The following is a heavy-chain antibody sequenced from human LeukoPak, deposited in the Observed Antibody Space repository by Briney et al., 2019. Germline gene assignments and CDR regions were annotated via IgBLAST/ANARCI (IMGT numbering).Heavy chain of an antibody. CDR3: AQDRARLRYDS. J-gene: IGHJ4*02. CDR2: ISGSGDTT. CDR1: GFTFSIYG. V-gene: IGHV3-23*01. D-gene: IGHD3-9*01. Sequence: GGSLRLSCAASGFTFSIYGMNWVRQAPGKGLEWVSGISGSGDTTYYADSVKGRFTISRDNSKNTLYVQMNSLRAEDTAVYYCAQDRARLRYDSWGQGTLVTVSS.